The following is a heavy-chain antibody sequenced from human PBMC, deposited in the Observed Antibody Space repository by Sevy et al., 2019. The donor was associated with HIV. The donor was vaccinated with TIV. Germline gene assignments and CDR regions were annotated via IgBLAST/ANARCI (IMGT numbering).Heavy chain of an antibody. CDR3: AKHVVNPSGPFDI. V-gene: IGHV3-23*01. Sequence: GGSLRLSCGASGFTFSTYAMSWVRQAPGKGLDWVSTITGSGGNKFYSDSVKGRFTISRDNSMNMVYLQLNSLRVEDMAVYYCAKHVVNPSGPFDIWGQGTMVTVSS. D-gene: IGHD3-10*01. CDR1: GFTFSTYA. CDR2: ITGSGGNK. J-gene: IGHJ3*02.